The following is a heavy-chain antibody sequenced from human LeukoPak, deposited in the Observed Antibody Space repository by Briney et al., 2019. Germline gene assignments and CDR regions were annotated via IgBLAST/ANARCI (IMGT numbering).Heavy chain of an antibody. Sequence: PGGSLRLSCAASGFTFSDYYMSWIRQAPGKGLEWVSYISSSGSTIYYADSVKGRFTISRDNAKNSLYLQMNSLRAEDTAVYYCARDYSILTGYFYGAYRHDAFDIWGQGTMVTVSS. J-gene: IGHJ3*02. CDR2: ISSSGSTI. D-gene: IGHD3-9*01. CDR3: ARDYSILTGYFYGAYRHDAFDI. V-gene: IGHV3-11*04. CDR1: GFTFSDYY.